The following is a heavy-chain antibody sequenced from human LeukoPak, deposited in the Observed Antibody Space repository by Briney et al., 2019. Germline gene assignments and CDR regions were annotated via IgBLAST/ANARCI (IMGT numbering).Heavy chain of an antibody. D-gene: IGHD3-10*01. CDR3: ARGGWFGELSASSFDY. Sequence: PGGSLRLSCAASGFTFSSYAIHWVRQAPGKGLEYVSSISGNGDSTFYANSVKGRSTISRDNSKNTLYLQMGSLRAEDMAVYYCARGGWFGELSASSFDYWGQGTLVTVSS. J-gene: IGHJ4*02. CDR1: GFTFSSYA. CDR2: ISGNGDST. V-gene: IGHV3-64*01.